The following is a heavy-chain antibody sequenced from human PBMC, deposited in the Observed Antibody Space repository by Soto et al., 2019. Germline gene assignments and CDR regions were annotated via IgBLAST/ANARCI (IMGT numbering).Heavy chain of an antibody. D-gene: IGHD6-6*01. CDR2: ISSSSFSI. Sequence: GGSLRLSCSASGFTFSIYRMNWVLQAPGKGLEWVSSISSSSFSINYADSVKGRFSISRDNAQNSLHLQMNNLRAEDTAVYYCARNESSNIYGMDVWGQGTTVTSP. CDR3: ARNESSNIYGMDV. J-gene: IGHJ6*02. CDR1: GFTFSIYR. V-gene: IGHV3-21*01.